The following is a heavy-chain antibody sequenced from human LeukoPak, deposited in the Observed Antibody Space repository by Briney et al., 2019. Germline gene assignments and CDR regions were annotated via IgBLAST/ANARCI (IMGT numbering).Heavy chain of an antibody. Sequence: SETLSLTCTVSGGSISSGDYYWSWIRQPPGKGLEWIGYIYYSGSTYYNPSLKSRVTISVDTSKNQFSLKLSSVTAADTAVYYCARETRYCSSTSCYTGAADYWGQGTLVTVSS. CDR2: IYYSGST. CDR1: GGSISSGDYY. V-gene: IGHV4-30-4*01. J-gene: IGHJ4*02. D-gene: IGHD2-2*02. CDR3: ARETRYCSSTSCYTGAADY.